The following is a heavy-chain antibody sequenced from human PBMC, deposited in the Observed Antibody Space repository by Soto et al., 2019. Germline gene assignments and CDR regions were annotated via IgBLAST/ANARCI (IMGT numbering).Heavy chain of an antibody. CDR1: GFTFSSYA. J-gene: IGHJ4*02. CDR2: ISSNGIST. D-gene: IGHD1-7*01. V-gene: IGHV3-64*01. CDR3: TRAGSTD. Sequence: EVQLVESGGGLVQPGGSLRLSCAVSGFTFSSYAMHWVRQAPGKGPEYVSGISSNGISTYYANSAKGRFTISRDNPKSTLFLQMDTVRVEDTAVYYCTRAGSTDWGQGTLVTVSS.